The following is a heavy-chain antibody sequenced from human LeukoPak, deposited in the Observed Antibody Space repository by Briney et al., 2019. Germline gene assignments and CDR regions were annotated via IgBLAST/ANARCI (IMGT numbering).Heavy chain of an antibody. CDR1: GFTFSSYA. CDR2: ISGSGGST. CDR3: AKVYRAGELLGLDY. V-gene: IGHV3-23*01. Sequence: GGSLRLSCAASGFTFSSYAMSWVRQAPGKGLEWISAISGSGGSTYYADSVKGRFTISRDNSKNTLYLQMNSLRAEDTAVYYCAKVYRAGELLGLDYWGQGTLVTVSS. J-gene: IGHJ4*02. D-gene: IGHD1-26*01.